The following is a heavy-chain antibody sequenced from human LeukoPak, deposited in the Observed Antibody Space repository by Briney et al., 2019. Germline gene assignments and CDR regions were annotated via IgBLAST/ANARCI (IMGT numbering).Heavy chain of an antibody. D-gene: IGHD2-2*01. CDR3: ARPYCSSTSCYFDY. CDR1: GYSFTSYW. CDR2: IYPGDSAT. J-gene: IGHJ4*02. V-gene: IGHV5-51*01. Sequence: GESLKISCRVSGYSFTSYWIGWVRQMPGKGLEWMGIIYPGDSATRYSPSFQGQVTMSADKSITTAYLQWSSLKASDTAMYYCARPYCSSTSCYFDYWGQGTLVTVSS.